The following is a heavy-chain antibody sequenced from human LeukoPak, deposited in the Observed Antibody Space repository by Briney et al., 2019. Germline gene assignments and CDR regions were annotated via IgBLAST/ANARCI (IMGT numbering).Heavy chain of an antibody. V-gene: IGHV4-39*06. CDR3: ARDRDSSSWHDY. D-gene: IGHD6-13*01. CDR1: GVSIKSGDYY. J-gene: IGHJ4*02. Sequence: TLSLTCTVSGVSIKSGDYYWGWIRQPPGKGLEWLGNIYYSGSTNYNPSLTSRVTISVDRSKNQFPLKLSSVTAADTAVYYCARDRDSSSWHDYWGQGTLVTVSS. CDR2: IYYSGST.